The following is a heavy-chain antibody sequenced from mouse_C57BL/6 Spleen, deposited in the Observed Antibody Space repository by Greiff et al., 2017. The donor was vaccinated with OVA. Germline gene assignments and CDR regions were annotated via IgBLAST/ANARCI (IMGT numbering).Heavy chain of an antibody. J-gene: IGHJ2*01. Sequence: QVQLQQSGAELARPGASVKLSCKASGYTFTSYGISWVKQRTGQGLEWIGEIYPRSGNTYYNEKFKGKATLTADKSSSTAYMELRSLTSEDSAVYFCASHSATVVAEDFDYWGQGTTLTVSS. CDR1: GYTFTSYG. CDR3: ASHSATVVAEDFDY. D-gene: IGHD1-1*01. CDR2: IYPRSGNT. V-gene: IGHV1-81*01.